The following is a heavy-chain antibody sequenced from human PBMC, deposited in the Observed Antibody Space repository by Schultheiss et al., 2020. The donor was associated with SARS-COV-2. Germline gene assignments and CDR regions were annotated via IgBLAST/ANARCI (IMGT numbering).Heavy chain of an antibody. D-gene: IGHD2-2*01. CDR2: ISGSGGGT. J-gene: IGHJ6*03. V-gene: IGHV3-23*01. Sequence: GGSLRLSCAASGFTFSSYAMSWVRQAPGKGLEWVSAISGSGGGTYYADSVKGRFTISRDNSKNTLYLQMNSLRAEDTAVYYCARDQGYCSSTSCQSRYYMDVWGKGTTVTVSS. CDR3: ARDQGYCSSTSCQSRYYMDV. CDR1: GFTFSSYA.